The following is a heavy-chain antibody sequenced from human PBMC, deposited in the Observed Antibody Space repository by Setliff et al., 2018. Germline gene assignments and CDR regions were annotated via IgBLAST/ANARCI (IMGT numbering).Heavy chain of an antibody. CDR2: IYPNDSNT. CDR3: ARAGWYNWFDP. CDR1: GYKFTNYW. J-gene: IGHJ5*02. V-gene: IGHV5-51*01. D-gene: IGHD2-15*01. Sequence: PGESLKISCKGSGYKFTNYWIAWVRQMPGKGLEWMGIIYPNDSNTRYSPSFQGQVTISADRSINTAYLQWSSLKASDTAMYYCARAGWYNWFDPWGQGTLVTVPQ.